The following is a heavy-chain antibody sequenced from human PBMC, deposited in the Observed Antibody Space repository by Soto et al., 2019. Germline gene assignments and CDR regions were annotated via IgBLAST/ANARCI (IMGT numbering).Heavy chain of an antibody. Sequence: QAQLVESGGGVVQPGTSLRLSCAASGFTFAHYAMHWVRHSPAQGLEWVAFMPHDENRKLYSDSVKGRFTISRDNSKSTLYLQMSRLRADDTSVYYCAKDFDFWSASVNPYFDSWGLGTLVTVSS. CDR3: AKDFDFWSASVNPYFDS. V-gene: IGHV3-30*18. CDR1: GFTFAHYA. D-gene: IGHD3-3*01. CDR2: MPHDENRK. J-gene: IGHJ4*02.